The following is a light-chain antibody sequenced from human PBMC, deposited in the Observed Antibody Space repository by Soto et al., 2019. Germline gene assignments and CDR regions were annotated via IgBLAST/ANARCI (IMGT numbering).Light chain of an antibody. CDR3: QQYYRYPWT. CDR1: QGISNY. Sequence: DIHMTQSPSSLSASVGDRVTITCRASQGISNYLGWYQQKPGKAPKSLIYSASSLQTGVPSKFGGSGSVTDFMLTINNTQPDDFATYYYQQYYRYPWTFGEGTKVEIK. CDR2: SAS. V-gene: IGKV1-16*02. J-gene: IGKJ1*01.